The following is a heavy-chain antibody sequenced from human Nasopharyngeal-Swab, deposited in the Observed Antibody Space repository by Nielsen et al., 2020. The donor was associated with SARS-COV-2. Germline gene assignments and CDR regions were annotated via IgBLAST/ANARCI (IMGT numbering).Heavy chain of an antibody. J-gene: IGHJ4*02. Sequence: GESLKISCAASGFTFSSYGMHWVRQAPGKGLEWVAVIWYDGSNKYYADSVQGRFTISRDNSKNTLYLQMNSLRAEDTAVYYCARDLRLNEEDHYWGQGTLVTVSS. CDR1: GFTFSSYG. CDR2: IWYDGSNK. V-gene: IGHV3-33*01. CDR3: ARDLRLNEEDHY. D-gene: IGHD2-15*01.